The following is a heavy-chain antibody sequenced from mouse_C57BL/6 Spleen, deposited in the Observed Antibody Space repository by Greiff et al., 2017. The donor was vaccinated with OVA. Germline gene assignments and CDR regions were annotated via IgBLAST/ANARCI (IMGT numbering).Heavy chain of an antibody. CDR3: ARDPGVTTYYFDY. J-gene: IGHJ2*01. CDR2: IDPSDSET. Sequence: QVQLKQPGAELVRPGSSVKLSCKASGYTFTSYWMHWVKQRPIQGLEWIGNIDPSDSETHYNQKFKDKATLTVDKSSSTAYMQLSSLTSEDSAVYYCARDPGVTTYYFDYWGQGTTLTVSS. D-gene: IGHD2-2*01. CDR1: GYTFTSYW. V-gene: IGHV1-52*01.